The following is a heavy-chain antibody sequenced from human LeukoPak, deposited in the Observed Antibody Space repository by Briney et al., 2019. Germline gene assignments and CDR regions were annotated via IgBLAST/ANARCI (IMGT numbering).Heavy chain of an antibody. D-gene: IGHD3-22*01. CDR3: ARDTLDSSGYYGTDYYYYGMDV. CDR1: GFTVSSNY. Sequence: PGGSLRLSCAASGFTVSSNYMSWVCQAPGKGLEWVSAIYSGGSTYYADSVKGRFTISRDNSKNTLYLQMNSLRAEDTAVYYCARDTLDSSGYYGTDYYYYGMDVWGQGTTVTVSS. J-gene: IGHJ6*02. CDR2: IYSGGST. V-gene: IGHV3-66*01.